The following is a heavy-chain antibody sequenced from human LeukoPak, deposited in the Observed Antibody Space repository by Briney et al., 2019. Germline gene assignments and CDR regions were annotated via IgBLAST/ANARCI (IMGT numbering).Heavy chain of an antibody. D-gene: IGHD3-22*01. J-gene: IGHJ3*02. Sequence: SVRVSCKASGYTFTSCGISWVRQAPGQGLEWMGWISAYNGNTNYAQKLQGRVTMTTDTSTSTAYMELRSLRSDDTAVYYCAREGLYYDSSGYYDAGAFDTWGQGTMVTVSS. CDR2: ISAYNGNT. CDR1: GYTFTSCG. V-gene: IGHV1-18*01. CDR3: AREGLYYDSSGYYDAGAFDT.